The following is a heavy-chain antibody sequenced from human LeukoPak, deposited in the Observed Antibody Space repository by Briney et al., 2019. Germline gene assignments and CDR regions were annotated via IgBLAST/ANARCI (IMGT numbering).Heavy chain of an antibody. D-gene: IGHD3-10*01. V-gene: IGHV3-23*01. CDR3: AKRAQGLGSPLDY. CDR2: ISSSGAST. Sequence: GESLRLSCAASGFTFSNYDMTWVRQAPGKGLEWVSGISSSGASTYYADSVKGRFTISRDKSKNTLYLQMSGLRAEDTAIYYCAKRAQGLGSPLDYWGQGTLVTVSS. J-gene: IGHJ4*02. CDR1: GFTFSNYD.